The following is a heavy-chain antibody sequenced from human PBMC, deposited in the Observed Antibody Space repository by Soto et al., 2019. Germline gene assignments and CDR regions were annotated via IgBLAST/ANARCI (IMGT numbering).Heavy chain of an antibody. J-gene: IGHJ5*02. CDR2: ISSNSAYI. CDR3: TRDASRDSSARGWFDP. D-gene: IGHD6-13*01. Sequence: GGSLRLSCAASGFTFRSFTMNRVRQAPGKGLEWVSTISSNSAYIYYTDALRGRFTISRDNAKNSLHLQMNSLRAEDTAVYYCTRDASRDSSARGWFDPWGPGTLVTVSS. V-gene: IGHV3-21*01. CDR1: GFTFRSFT.